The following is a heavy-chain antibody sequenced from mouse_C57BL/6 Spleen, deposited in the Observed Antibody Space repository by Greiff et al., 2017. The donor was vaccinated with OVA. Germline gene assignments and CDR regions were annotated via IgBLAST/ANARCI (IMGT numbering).Heavy chain of an antibody. CDR3: ARGNYGSSPAWFAY. D-gene: IGHD1-1*01. V-gene: IGHV1-42*01. CDR2: INPSTGGT. CDR1: GYSFTGYY. Sequence: EVMLVESGPELVKPGASVKISCKASGYSFTGYYMNWVKQSPEKSLEWIGEINPSTGGTTYNQKFKAKATLTVDKSSSTAYMQLKSLTSEDSAVYYCARGNYGSSPAWFAYWGQGTLVTVSA. J-gene: IGHJ3*01.